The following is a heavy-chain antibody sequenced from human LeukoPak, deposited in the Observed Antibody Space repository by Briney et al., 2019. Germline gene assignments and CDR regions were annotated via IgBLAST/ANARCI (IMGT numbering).Heavy chain of an antibody. CDR2: IHYIGNT. J-gene: IGHJ4*02. Sequence: KASETLSLTCTVSGDSIGTSGYYWSWIRQHPGTGLEWIAYIHYIGNTYYNPSLESRVTMSVDTSSNQFSLNVASVTAADTVVYYCARVRDDYFFDYWGQGILVTVYS. CDR3: ARVRDDYFFDY. V-gene: IGHV4-31*03. D-gene: IGHD3-3*01. CDR1: GDSIGTSGYY.